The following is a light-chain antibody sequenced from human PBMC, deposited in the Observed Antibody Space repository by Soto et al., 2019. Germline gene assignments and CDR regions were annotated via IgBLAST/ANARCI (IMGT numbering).Light chain of an antibody. V-gene: IGKV1-5*03. Sequence: DIQMTQSPSTLSASVGDRVTITCRASQSISTWLAWYQQKPGKAPKLLIYEVSSLESGVPSRFSGSGSGTEFTLTISSLQPDDFAPYYCQQFYSYSWTFGQGTKVEIK. CDR2: EVS. CDR1: QSISTW. CDR3: QQFYSYSWT. J-gene: IGKJ1*01.